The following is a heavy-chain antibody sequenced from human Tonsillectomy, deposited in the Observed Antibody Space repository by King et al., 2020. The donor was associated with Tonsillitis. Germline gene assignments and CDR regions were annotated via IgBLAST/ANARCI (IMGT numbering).Heavy chain of an antibody. V-gene: IGHV3-21*01. J-gene: IGHJ4*02. D-gene: IGHD1-26*01. CDR2: ISSSSSYI. CDR1: GFTFSSYS. CDR3: ARDGVGATPGSDY. Sequence: VQLVESGGGLVKPGGSLRLSCAASGFTFSSYSMNWVRQAPGKGLEWVSSISSSSSYIYYADSVKGRFTISRDNAKHSLYLQMNSLRAEDTAVYYCARDGVGATPGSDYWGQGTLVTVSS.